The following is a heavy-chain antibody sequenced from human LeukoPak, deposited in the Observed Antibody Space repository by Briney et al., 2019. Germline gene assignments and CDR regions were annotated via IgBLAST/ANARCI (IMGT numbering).Heavy chain of an antibody. CDR2: INPNSGGT. D-gene: IGHD3-10*01. CDR1: GYTSTGYY. J-gene: IGHJ4*02. V-gene: IGHV1-2*04. Sequence: ASVKVSCKASGYTSTGYYMHRVRQAPGQGLEWMGWINPNSGGTNYAQKFQGWVTMTRDTSISTAYMELSRLRSDDMAVYYCARGFDTMVRGVIPFDYWGQGTLVTVSS. CDR3: ARGFDTMVRGVIPFDY.